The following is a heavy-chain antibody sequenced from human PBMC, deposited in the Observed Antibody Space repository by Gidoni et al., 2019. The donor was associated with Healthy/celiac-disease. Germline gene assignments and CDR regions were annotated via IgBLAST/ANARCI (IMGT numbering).Heavy chain of an antibody. CDR1: GGSISSSSYY. CDR3: AMVVKPHYYFDY. Sequence: QLQLQESGPGLVKPSETLSLTCTVSGGSISSSSYYWGWIRQPPGKGLECIGSIYYSGSTYYNPSLKSRVTISVDTSKNQFSLKLSSVTAADTAVYYCAMVVKPHYYFDYWGQGTLVTVSS. V-gene: IGHV4-39*01. J-gene: IGHJ4*02. CDR2: IYYSGST. D-gene: IGHD2-15*01.